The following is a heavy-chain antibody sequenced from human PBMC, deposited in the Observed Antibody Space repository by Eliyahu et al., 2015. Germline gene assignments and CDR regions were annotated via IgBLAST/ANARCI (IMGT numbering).Heavy chain of an antibody. CDR1: GFTFNNXW. D-gene: IGHD3-16*01. CDR3: ITSPYYDYIWGSYGYFDY. J-gene: IGHJ4*02. CDR2: IKSKTDGGTT. Sequence: EVQLVESGGGLVKPGGSLRLSCAASGFTFNNXWXXWVRQAPGKGLEWVGLIKSKTDGGTTNYTAPIKGRFTISRDDSKNMLYLQMNSLKTEDTAVYYCITSPYYDYIWGSYGYFDYWGQGTLVTVSS. V-gene: IGHV3-15*01.